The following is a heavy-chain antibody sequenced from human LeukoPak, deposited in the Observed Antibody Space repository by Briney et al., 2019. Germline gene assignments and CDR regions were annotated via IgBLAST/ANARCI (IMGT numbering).Heavy chain of an antibody. J-gene: IGHJ4*02. CDR3: VRGAGTRGDY. CDR1: GFTFSSYW. Sequence: GGSLRLSCAASGFTFSSYWMSWVRQAPGKGLEWVANINKDGGEKYYVDSVKGRFTISRDNAKNSLYLQMNSLRADDTAVYYCVRGAGTRGDYWGQGTLVTVSS. CDR2: INKDGGEK. V-gene: IGHV3-7*01. D-gene: IGHD3-10*01.